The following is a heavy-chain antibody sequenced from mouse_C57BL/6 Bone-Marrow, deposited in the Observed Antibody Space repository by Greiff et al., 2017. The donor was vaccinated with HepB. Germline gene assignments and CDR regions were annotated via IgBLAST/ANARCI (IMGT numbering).Heavy chain of an antibody. V-gene: IGHV1-19*01. CDR1: GYTFTDYY. CDR2: INPYNGGT. J-gene: IGHJ4*01. Sequence: EVQLQQSGPVLVKPGASVKMSCKASGYTFTDYYMNWVKQSHGKSLEWIGVINPYNGGTSYNQKFKGKATLTVDKSSSTAYMELNSLTSEDSAVYYCARSPREDLHLLWLDYAMDYWGQGTSVTVSS. CDR3: ARSPREDLHLLWLDYAMDY. D-gene: IGHD2-2*01.